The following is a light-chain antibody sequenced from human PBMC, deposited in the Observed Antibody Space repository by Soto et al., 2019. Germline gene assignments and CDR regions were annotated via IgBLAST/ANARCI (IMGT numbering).Light chain of an antibody. CDR1: SSNIGAGYD. Sequence: QSVPTQPPSVSGAPGQRVTISCSGSSSNIGAGYDVHWYQQLPGTAPKLLISANNIRPSGVPDRLSGSKSGTSASLAITGLQAEDEADYYCQSYDSSLSGSGVFGGGTKLTVL. V-gene: IGLV1-40*01. J-gene: IGLJ3*02. CDR3: QSYDSSLSGSGV. CDR2: ANN.